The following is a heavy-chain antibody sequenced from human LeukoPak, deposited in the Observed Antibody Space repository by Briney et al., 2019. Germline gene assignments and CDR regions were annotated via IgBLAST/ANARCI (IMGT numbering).Heavy chain of an antibody. D-gene: IGHD3-22*01. V-gene: IGHV4-30-4*07. CDR1: GGSISSGGYS. CDR3: AGSAGVPNDSSGYYLSPPDYFDY. J-gene: IGHJ4*02. CDR2: IYYSGST. Sequence: SETLSLTCAASGGSISSGGYSWSWIRQPPGKGLEWIGYIYYSGSTYYNPSLKSRVTISVDTSKNQFSLKLSSVTAADTAVYYCAGSAGVPNDSSGYYLSPPDYFDYWGQGTLVTVSS.